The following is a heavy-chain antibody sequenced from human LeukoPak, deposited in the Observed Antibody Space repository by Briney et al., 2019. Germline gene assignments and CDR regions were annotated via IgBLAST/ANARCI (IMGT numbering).Heavy chain of an antibody. Sequence: PGGSLRLPCTASGFTFSSYAMSWVRQAPGKGLEWVSVISGSGGSTYYADSVKGRFTISRDNSKNTLYLQLNSLRAEDTAVYYCAKDLIMGTIGDFDYWGQGTLVTVSS. D-gene: IGHD4-17*01. V-gene: IGHV3-23*01. CDR3: AKDLIMGTIGDFDY. CDR2: ISGSGGST. J-gene: IGHJ4*02. CDR1: GFTFSSYA.